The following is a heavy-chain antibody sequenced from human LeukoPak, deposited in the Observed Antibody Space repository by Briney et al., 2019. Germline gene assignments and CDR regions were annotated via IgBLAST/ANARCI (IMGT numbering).Heavy chain of an antibody. D-gene: IGHD3-10*01. CDR2: IYYSGST. V-gene: IGHV4-59*08. CDR1: GGSISSYY. Sequence: SETLSLTCTVSGGSISSYYWSWIRQPPGKGLEWIGYIYYSGSTNYNPSLKSRVTISVGTSKNQFSLKLSSVTAADTAVYYCARSSSGSANYGMDVWGQGTTVTVSS. CDR3: ARSSSGSANYGMDV. J-gene: IGHJ6*02.